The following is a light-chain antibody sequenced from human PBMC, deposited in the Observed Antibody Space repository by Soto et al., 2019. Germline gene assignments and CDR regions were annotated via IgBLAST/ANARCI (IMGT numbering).Light chain of an antibody. CDR1: QSVSSN. V-gene: IGKV3-15*01. CDR3: QQYNNWPPLT. Sequence: EIVMTQSPATLSVSPGERATLSCRASQSVSSNLAWYQQKPGQAPRLLIYGASTRATGIPARFSGSGSGTEFTLTISSLQSXXXAVYYCQQYNNWPPLTFGGGTKVEIK. J-gene: IGKJ4*01. CDR2: GAS.